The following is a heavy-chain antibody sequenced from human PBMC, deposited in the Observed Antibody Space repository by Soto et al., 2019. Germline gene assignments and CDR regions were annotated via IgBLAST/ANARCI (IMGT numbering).Heavy chain of an antibody. J-gene: IGHJ5*02. D-gene: IGHD3-3*01. CDR2: IYYSGST. CDR3: ARSLFGVVISWFDP. Sequence: SETLSLTCTVSGGSISSYYWSWIRQPPGKGLEWIGYIYYSGSTNYNPSLKSRVTISVDTSKNQFSLKLSSVTAADTAVYYCARSLFGVVISWFDPWGQGTLVTVS. CDR1: GGSISSYY. V-gene: IGHV4-59*01.